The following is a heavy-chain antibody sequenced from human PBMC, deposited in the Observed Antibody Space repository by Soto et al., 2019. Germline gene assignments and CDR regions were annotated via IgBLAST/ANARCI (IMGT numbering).Heavy chain of an antibody. CDR1: GGSISSGGYS. Sequence: KPSETLSLTCAVSGGSISSGGYSWSWIRQPPGKGLEWIGYIYHSGSTYYNPSLKSRVTISVDRSKNQFSLKLSSVTAADTAVYYCARFLGERATRNYFDYWGQGTLVTVSS. CDR2: IYHSGST. J-gene: IGHJ4*02. V-gene: IGHV4-30-2*01. D-gene: IGHD1-26*01. CDR3: ARFLGERATRNYFDY.